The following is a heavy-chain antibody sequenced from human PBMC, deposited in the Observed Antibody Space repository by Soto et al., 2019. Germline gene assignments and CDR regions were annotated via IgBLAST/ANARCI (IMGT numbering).Heavy chain of an antibody. Sequence: QVQLQESGPRLVKPSESLSLTCGVSGGTVASSHWWSWVRQSPVRGLEWIGNVYHTGDTNFNPSLQSRLTFSVDKTNTQCSLRLTSGTAADTAVYFCAREIVTAGGNNYFDPWGHGTLVTVSS. V-gene: IGHV4-4*02. J-gene: IGHJ5*02. CDR1: GGTVASSHW. CDR2: VYHTGDT. D-gene: IGHD2-21*02. CDR3: AREIVTAGGNNYFDP.